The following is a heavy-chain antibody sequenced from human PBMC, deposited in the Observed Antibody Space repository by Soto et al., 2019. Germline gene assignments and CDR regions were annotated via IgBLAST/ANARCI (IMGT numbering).Heavy chain of an antibody. CDR1: GGSISSGGYY. J-gene: IGHJ5*02. D-gene: IGHD3-10*01. CDR2: IYYSGST. Sequence: PSETLSLTCTVSGGSISSGGYYWSWIRQHPGKGLEWIGYIYYSGSTYYNPSLKSRVTISVDTSKNQFSLKLSSVTAADTAVYYCARVADYYIGLGWFDPWGQGTLVTVSS. V-gene: IGHV4-31*03. CDR3: ARVADYYIGLGWFDP.